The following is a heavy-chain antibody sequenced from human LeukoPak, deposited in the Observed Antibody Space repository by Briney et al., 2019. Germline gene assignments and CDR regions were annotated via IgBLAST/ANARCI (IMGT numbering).Heavy chain of an antibody. V-gene: IGHV3-74*01. CDR2: INSDGSST. Sequence: PGGSLRLSCAASGFTFSSYWMHWVRQAPGKGLVWVSRINSDGSSTSYADSVKGRFTISRDNAKNTLYLQMNSLRAEDTAVYYCAKDRSHRYYYYGMDVWGQGTTVTVSS. CDR3: AKDRSHRYYYYGMDV. D-gene: IGHD3-16*02. CDR1: GFTFSSYW. J-gene: IGHJ6*02.